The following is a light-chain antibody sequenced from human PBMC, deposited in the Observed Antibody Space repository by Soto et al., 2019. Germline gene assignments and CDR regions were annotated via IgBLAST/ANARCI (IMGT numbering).Light chain of an antibody. V-gene: IGKV3-11*01. CDR1: QSVSNS. CDR2: DAS. CDR3: PQRSNWLT. J-gene: IGKJ4*01. Sequence: EVVLTQSPATLSLSPGERATLSCRASQSVSNSLAWYQQKPGQAPRLLIYDASNRAAGIPARFSGSGSGTDFTLTISSLVPEDFAVYYCPQRSNWLTFGGGTKVEIK.